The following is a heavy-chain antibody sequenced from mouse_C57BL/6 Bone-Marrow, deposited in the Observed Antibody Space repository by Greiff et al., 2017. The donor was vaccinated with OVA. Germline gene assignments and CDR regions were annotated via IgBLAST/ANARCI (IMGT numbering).Heavy chain of an antibody. CDR1: GFTFSDYY. J-gene: IGHJ2*01. V-gene: IGHV5-12*01. D-gene: IGHD2-2*01. CDR3: ARRVYGSYYFDY. Sequence: EVKLVESGGGLVQPGGSLKLSCAASGFTFSDYYMYWVRQTPEKRLEWVAYISNGGGSTYYPDTVKGRFTISRDNAKNTLYLQMSRLKSEDTAMYYCARRVYGSYYFDYWGQGTTLTVSS. CDR2: ISNGGGST.